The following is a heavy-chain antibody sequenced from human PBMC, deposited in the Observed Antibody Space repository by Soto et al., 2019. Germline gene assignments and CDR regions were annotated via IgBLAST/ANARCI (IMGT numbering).Heavy chain of an antibody. CDR1: GFTFSSYA. V-gene: IGHV3-30*18. J-gene: IGHJ3*02. CDR3: TKDAEAYDFAFDK. CDR2: ISYDGSTK. D-gene: IGHD3-3*01. Sequence: QVQLVESGGGVVQPGRSLRLSCAASGFTFSSYAMDWVRQAPGKGLEWVAVISYDGSTKHYVDSVKGRFTIARDNSKNTLYLQMNSLRVDDTALYYCTKDAEAYDFAFDKWGQGTMVTVTS.